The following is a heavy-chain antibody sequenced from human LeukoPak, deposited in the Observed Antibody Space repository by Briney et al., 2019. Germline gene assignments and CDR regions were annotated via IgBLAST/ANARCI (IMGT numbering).Heavy chain of an antibody. V-gene: IGHV3-30*18. CDR2: ISYDGSNK. J-gene: IGHJ4*02. Sequence: GRSLRLSCAASGFTFRSYGMHWVRQAPGKGLEWVAVISYDGSNKYYADSVKGRFTISRDNSKNTLYLQMNSLRAEDTAVYYCAKPQTRPTDYFDYRGQGTLVTVSS. D-gene: IGHD4-17*01. CDR1: GFTFRSYG. CDR3: AKPQTRPTDYFDY.